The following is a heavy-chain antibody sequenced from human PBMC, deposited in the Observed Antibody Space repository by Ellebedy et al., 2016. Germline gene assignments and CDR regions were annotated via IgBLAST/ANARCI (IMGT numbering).Heavy chain of an antibody. D-gene: IGHD3-10*01. Sequence: GGSLRLSCAASGFTFADYAMHWVRQAPGKGLEWVSGISWNSGSIGYADSVKGRFTISRDNAKNSLYLQMNSLRAEDTALYYCAKGLGELSWEGYFDYWGQGTLVTVSS. CDR3: AKGLGELSWEGYFDY. CDR1: GFTFADYA. V-gene: IGHV3-9*01. CDR2: ISWNSGSI. J-gene: IGHJ4*02.